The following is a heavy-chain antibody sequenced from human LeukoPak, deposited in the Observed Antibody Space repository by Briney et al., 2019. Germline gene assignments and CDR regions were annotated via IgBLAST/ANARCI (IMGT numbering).Heavy chain of an antibody. CDR2: IKQDGSEK. J-gene: IGHJ6*02. CDR3: ARGHPDILTGYYYYYYGMDV. CDR1: GFTFSSYW. V-gene: IGHV3-7*01. D-gene: IGHD3-9*01. Sequence: GGSLRLSCAASGFTFSSYWMSWVRQAPGKGLEWVANIKQDGSEKYYVDSVKGRFTISRDNAKNSLYLQMNSLRAEDTAVYYCARGHPDILTGYYYYYYGMDVWGQGTTVTVSS.